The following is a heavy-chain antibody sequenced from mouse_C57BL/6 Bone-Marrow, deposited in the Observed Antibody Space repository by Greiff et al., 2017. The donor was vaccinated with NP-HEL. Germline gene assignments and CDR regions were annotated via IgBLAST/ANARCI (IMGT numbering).Heavy chain of an antibody. D-gene: IGHD1-1*01. J-gene: IGHJ3*01. CDR2: INPNNGGT. V-gene: IGHV1-26*01. Sequence: EVQLQQSGPELVKPGASVKISCKASGYTFTDYYMNWVKQSHGKSLEWIGDINPNNGGTSYNQKFKGKATLTVDKSSSTAYMELRSLTSEDSAVYYCARGYYGSSPPYWGQGTLVTVSA. CDR1: GYTFTDYY. CDR3: ARGYYGSSPPY.